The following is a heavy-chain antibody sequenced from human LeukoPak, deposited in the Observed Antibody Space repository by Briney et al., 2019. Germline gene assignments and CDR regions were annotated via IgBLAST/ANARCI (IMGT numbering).Heavy chain of an antibody. J-gene: IGHJ3*02. CDR1: GYTFTGYY. CDR3: AYDSSGSDAFDI. D-gene: IGHD3-22*01. CDR2: MNPNSGNT. V-gene: IGHV1-8*02. Sequence: ASVKVSCKASGYTFTGYYMHWVRQATGQGLEWMGWMNPNSGNTGYAQKFQGRVTMTRNTSISTAYMELSSLRSEDTAVYCCAYDSSGSDAFDIWGQGTMVTVSS.